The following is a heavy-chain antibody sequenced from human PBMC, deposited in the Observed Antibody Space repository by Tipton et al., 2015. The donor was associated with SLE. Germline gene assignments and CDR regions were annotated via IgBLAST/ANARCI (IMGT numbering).Heavy chain of an antibody. CDR1: GGTISSDPYY. J-gene: IGHJ5*02. CDR2: IYYSGST. CDR3: ASGGYGSGSHYLGGWFDP. Sequence: TLSLTCTVSGGTISSDPYYWGWIRQPPGKGLEWIGYIYYSGSTNYNPSLKSRVTISVDTSKNQFSLKLSSVTAADTAVYYCASGGYGSGSHYLGGWFDPWGRGTLVTVSS. V-gene: IGHV4-61*01. D-gene: IGHD3-10*01.